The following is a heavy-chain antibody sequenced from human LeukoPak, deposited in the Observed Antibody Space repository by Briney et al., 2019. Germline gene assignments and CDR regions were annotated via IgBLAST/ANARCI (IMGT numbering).Heavy chain of an antibody. CDR2: VYYSGST. CDR3: ARAGLNDYGASYYFDY. V-gene: IGHV4-59*08. CDR1: GGSISSYY. D-gene: IGHD4-17*01. J-gene: IGHJ4*02. Sequence: SETLSLTCAVSGGSISSYYWSWIRQPPGQGLEWIGSVYYSGSTNYNPSLKSRVTMSVDTSENQFSLKLSSVTAADTAVYYCARAGLNDYGASYYFDYWGQGTLVTVSS.